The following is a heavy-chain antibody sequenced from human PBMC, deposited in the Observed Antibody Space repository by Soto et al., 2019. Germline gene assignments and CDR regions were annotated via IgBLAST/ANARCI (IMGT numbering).Heavy chain of an antibody. J-gene: IGHJ5*02. Sequence: PSETLSLTCTVSGGSISSSSYYWGWIRQPPGKGLEWIGSIYYSGSTYYNPSLKSRVTISVDTSKNQFSLKLSSVTAADTAVYYCARHRREGCPPTWIQGEFDPWGQGTLVTVSS. CDR3: ARHRREGCPPTWIQGEFDP. CDR1: GGSISSSSYY. CDR2: IYYSGST. D-gene: IGHD5-18*01. V-gene: IGHV4-39*01.